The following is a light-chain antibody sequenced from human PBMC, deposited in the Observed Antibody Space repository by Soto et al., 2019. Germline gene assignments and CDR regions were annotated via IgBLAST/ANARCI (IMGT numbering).Light chain of an antibody. CDR2: EVS. J-gene: IGLJ2*01. CDR3: TSFTSRSTLV. Sequence: QSVLTQPASVSGSPGQSITISCTGTSSDVGGYNYVSWYQHHPGKAPKLMICEVSNRPSGISNRFSGSKSGNTASLTISGLQAEDEADYYCTSFTSRSTLVFGGGTKVTVL. V-gene: IGLV2-14*01. CDR1: SSDVGGYNY.